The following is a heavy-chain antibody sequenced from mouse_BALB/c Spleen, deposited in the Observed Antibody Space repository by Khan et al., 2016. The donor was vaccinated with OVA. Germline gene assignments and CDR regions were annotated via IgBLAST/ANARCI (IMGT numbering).Heavy chain of an antibody. Sequence: EVQLEESGPGLVKPSQSLSLTCTVTGYSITSGYGWNWIRQFPGNKLEWMGYISYSGSTNYTPSLKSRISITRDTSKNQFFLQLNSVTTEDTATYYCARTARIKYWGQGTTLTVSS. D-gene: IGHD1-2*01. CDR2: ISYSGST. J-gene: IGHJ2*01. CDR1: GYSITSGYG. V-gene: IGHV3-2*02. CDR3: ARTARIKY.